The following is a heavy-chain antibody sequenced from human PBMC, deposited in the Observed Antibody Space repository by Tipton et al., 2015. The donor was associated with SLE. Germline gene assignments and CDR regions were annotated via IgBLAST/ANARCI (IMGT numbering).Heavy chain of an antibody. CDR1: SGSISDSNRY. Sequence: TLSLTCTVSSGSISDSNRYWGWIRQAPGKGLEWIATTYYTGSPYFNPSLKSRVTISVDTSKNQFSLNLSSVTAADTAVYYCARDIYYGMDVWGQGTTVTVSS. CDR2: TYYTGSP. V-gene: IGHV4-39*07. CDR3: ARDIYYGMDV. J-gene: IGHJ6*02.